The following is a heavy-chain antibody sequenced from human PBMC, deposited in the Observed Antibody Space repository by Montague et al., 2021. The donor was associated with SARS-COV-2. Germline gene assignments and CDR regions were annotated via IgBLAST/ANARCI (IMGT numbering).Heavy chain of an antibody. CDR1: GASINSNTYF. D-gene: IGHD1-26*01. CDR2: IYYSGST. V-gene: IGHV4-39*02. J-gene: IGHJ6*02. CDR3: ATPLVGGPYYGWDV. Sequence: SETLSLTCTVSGASINSNTYFWGWIRQPPGKGLEWIGSIYYSGSTYYNPSLKSRVTISVDTSKNHFSLKLNSVTAADTAVYYCATPLVGGPYYGWDVWGQGTTVTVSS.